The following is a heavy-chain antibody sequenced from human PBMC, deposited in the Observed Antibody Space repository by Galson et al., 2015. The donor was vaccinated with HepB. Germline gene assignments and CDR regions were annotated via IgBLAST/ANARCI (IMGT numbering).Heavy chain of an antibody. CDR3: AGDGSVGYCSGGSCYYGWFDY. J-gene: IGHJ4*02. CDR2: IIPIFGTA. CDR1: GGTFSSYA. V-gene: IGHV1-69*13. Sequence: SVKVSCKASGGTFSSYAISWVRQAPGQGLEWMGGIIPIFGTANYAQKFQGRVTITADESTSTAYMELSSLRSEDTAVYYCAGDGSVGYCSGGSCYYGWFDYWGQGTLVTVSS. D-gene: IGHD2-15*01.